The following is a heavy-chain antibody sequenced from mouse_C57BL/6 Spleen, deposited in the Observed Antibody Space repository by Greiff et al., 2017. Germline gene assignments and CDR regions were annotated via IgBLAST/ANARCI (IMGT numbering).Heavy chain of an antibody. Sequence: VQLKESGPGLVKPSQSLSLTCSVTGYSITSGYYWNWIRPFPGNKLEWMGYISYDGSNNYNPSLKNRISITPDTSKNRFFLKLNSVTTEDTATDYYAGYEKRDYAMDYWGQGTSVTVSA. CDR1: GYSITSGYY. D-gene: IGHD2-12*01. V-gene: IGHV3-6*01. CDR3: AGYEKRDYAMDY. J-gene: IGHJ4*01. CDR2: ISYDGSN.